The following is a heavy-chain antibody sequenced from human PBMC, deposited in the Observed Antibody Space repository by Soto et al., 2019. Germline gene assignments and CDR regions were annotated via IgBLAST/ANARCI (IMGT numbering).Heavy chain of an antibody. Sequence: GGSMRLSCAASGFTFSSYGMHWVRQAQGKGLEWVAVISYDGSNKYYADSVKGRFTISRDNSKNTLYLQMNSLRAEDTAVYYCAKGGDDYVWGSYRYIYYYYGMDVWGQGTTVTVSS. D-gene: IGHD3-16*02. V-gene: IGHV3-30*18. CDR3: AKGGDDYVWGSYRYIYYYYGMDV. CDR2: ISYDGSNK. J-gene: IGHJ6*02. CDR1: GFTFSSYG.